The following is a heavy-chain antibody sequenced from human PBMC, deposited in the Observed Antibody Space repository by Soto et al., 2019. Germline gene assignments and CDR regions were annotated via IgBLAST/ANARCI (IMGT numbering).Heavy chain of an antibody. Sequence: VGSLRLSCAASGFTFSSYSMNWVRQAPGKGLEWVSSISSSSSYIYYADSVKGRFTISRDNAKNSLYLQMNSLRAEDTAVYYCASSLEMAFYYYYYGMDVWGQGTTVTVSS. J-gene: IGHJ6*02. CDR3: ASSLEMAFYYYYYGMDV. V-gene: IGHV3-21*01. CDR2: ISSSSSYI. D-gene: IGHD5-12*01. CDR1: GFTFSSYS.